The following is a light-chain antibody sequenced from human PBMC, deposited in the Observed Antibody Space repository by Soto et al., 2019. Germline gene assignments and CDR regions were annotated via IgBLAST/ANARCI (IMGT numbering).Light chain of an antibody. J-gene: IGKJ2*01. V-gene: IGKV3-15*01. Sequence: IVLTQSPGTLSLSPGARATLSCRASQSFSANFLAWYQQKPGQAPRLLIYGASTRATGIPARFSGSGSGTEFTLTISSLQSEDFAVYYCQQYNNWPYTFGQGTKLEIK. CDR3: QQYNNWPYT. CDR1: QSFSAN. CDR2: GAS.